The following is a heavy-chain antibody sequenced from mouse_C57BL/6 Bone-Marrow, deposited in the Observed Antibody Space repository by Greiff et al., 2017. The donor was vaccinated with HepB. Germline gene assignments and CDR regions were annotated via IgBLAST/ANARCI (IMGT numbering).Heavy chain of an antibody. CDR3: ARRYGSSLGWDFDV. J-gene: IGHJ1*03. Sequence: EVMLVESGGGLVQPGGSLKLSCAASGFTFSDYYMYWVRQTPEKRLEWVAYISNGGGSTYYPDTVKGRFTISRDTAKNTLYLQMSRLKSEDTAMYYCARRYGSSLGWDFDVWGTGTTVTVSS. CDR1: GFTFSDYY. CDR2: ISNGGGST. V-gene: IGHV5-12*01. D-gene: IGHD1-1*01.